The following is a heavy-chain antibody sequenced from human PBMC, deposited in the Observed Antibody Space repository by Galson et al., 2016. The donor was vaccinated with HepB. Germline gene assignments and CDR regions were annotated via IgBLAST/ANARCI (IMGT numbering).Heavy chain of an antibody. V-gene: IGHV3-9*01. D-gene: IGHD6-6*01. J-gene: IGHJ4*02. Sequence: SLRLSCAASGFTFDDHAMHWVRHAPGKGLEWVAGINWNSGTVFYADSVKGRFTISRDISTSTFYLHMDSLRSEDTAVYYCARGYTSPSPYWWGQGTLVTVSS. CDR3: ARGYTSPSPYW. CDR1: GFTFDDHA. CDR2: INWNSGTV.